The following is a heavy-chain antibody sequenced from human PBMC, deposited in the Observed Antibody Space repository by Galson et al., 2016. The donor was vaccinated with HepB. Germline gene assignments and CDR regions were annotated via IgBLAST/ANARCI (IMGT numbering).Heavy chain of an antibody. V-gene: IGHV3-48*04. J-gene: IGHJ5*02. CDR1: GFTFSDYS. CDR2: VNSRSSSL. Sequence: SLRLSCAGSGFTFSDYSMNWLRQAPEKGLERVSYVNSRSSSLYYAASVEGRFTVSRDNAKNSLYLQTNSLRVEETAVYYWARDPDWLDPWGQGTLVTVAS. CDR3: ARDPDWLDP.